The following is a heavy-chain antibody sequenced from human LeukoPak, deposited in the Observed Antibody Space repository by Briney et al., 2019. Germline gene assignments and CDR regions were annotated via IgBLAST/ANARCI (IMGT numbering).Heavy chain of an antibody. CDR3: AKDGAAIPY. Sequence: GGSLRLSCAASEFTFSRYWMSWVRQAPGKGLEWVATMNQDGSEKYYVDSVKGRFTISRDNAKNSLYLQMNSLRVEDTAVYYCAKDGAAIPYWGQGTLVTVSS. CDR2: MNQDGSEK. CDR1: EFTFSRYW. J-gene: IGHJ4*02. D-gene: IGHD2-2*01. V-gene: IGHV3-7*03.